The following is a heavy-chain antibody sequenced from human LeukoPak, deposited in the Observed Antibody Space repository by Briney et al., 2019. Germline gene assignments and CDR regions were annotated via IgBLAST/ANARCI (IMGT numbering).Heavy chain of an antibody. J-gene: IGHJ6*03. CDR3: ARGGDLRFAYYMDV. CDR1: GGSISSYY. V-gene: IGHV4-59*01. CDR2: IYYSGST. D-gene: IGHD3-3*01. Sequence: SETLSLTCTVSGGSISSYYWSWIRQPPGKGLEWIGYIYYSGSTNYNPSLKSRVTISVDTSKNQFSLKLSSVTAADTAVYYCARGGDLRFAYYMDVWGKGTTVTVSS.